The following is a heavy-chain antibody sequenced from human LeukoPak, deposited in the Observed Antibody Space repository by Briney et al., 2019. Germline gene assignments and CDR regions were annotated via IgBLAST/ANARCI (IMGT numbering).Heavy chain of an antibody. CDR2: IKQDGSEK. J-gene: IGHJ4*02. D-gene: IGHD5-18*01. CDR1: GFTFSSYW. CDR3: AATRGAMVRSRLDY. Sequence: GGSLRLSCAASGFTFSSYWMSWVRQAPGKGLEWVANIKQDGSEKYYVDSVKGRFTISRDNAKNSLYLQMNSLRAEDTAVYYCAATRGAMVRSRLDYWGQGTLVTVSS. V-gene: IGHV3-7*01.